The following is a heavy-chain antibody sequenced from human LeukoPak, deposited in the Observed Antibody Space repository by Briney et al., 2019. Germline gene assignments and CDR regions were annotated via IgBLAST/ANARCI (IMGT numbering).Heavy chain of an antibody. V-gene: IGHV3-53*01. Sequence: GGSLRLSCAASGFTVSSNYMSWVRQAPGKGLVWVSVIYSGGSTYYADSVKGRFTISRDNSKNTLYLQMNSLRAEDTAVYYCAREIYDSSGYGAFDIWGQGTMVTVSS. J-gene: IGHJ3*02. D-gene: IGHD3-22*01. CDR1: GFTVSSNY. CDR3: AREIYDSSGYGAFDI. CDR2: IYSGGST.